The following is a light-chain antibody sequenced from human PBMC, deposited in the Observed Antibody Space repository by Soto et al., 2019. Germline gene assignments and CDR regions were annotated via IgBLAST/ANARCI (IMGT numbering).Light chain of an antibody. Sequence: DIHLTQSPSFLSASVGDRVTITCRASQGISNFLAWYQQKPGKAPKLLICEASTLQSGVPSRFSGSGSGTDFTLTISHMQPDDFATYYYQQLDSYPLTFGGGTKVET. J-gene: IGKJ4*01. CDR3: QQLDSYPLT. V-gene: IGKV1-9*01. CDR2: EAS. CDR1: QGISNF.